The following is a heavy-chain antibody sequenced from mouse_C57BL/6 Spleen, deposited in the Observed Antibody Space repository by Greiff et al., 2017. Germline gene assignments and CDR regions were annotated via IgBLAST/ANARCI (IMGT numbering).Heavy chain of an antibody. V-gene: IGHV1-15*01. Sequence: VKLMESGAEPVRPGASVTLSCKASGYTFTDYEMHWVKQTPVHGLEWIGAIDPETGGTAYNQKFKGKAILTADKSSSTAYMELRSLTSEDSAVYYCTRQLRLPSFDYWGQGTTLTVSS. CDR3: TRQLRLPSFDY. CDR2: IDPETGGT. CDR1: GYTFTDYE. D-gene: IGHD3-2*02. J-gene: IGHJ2*01.